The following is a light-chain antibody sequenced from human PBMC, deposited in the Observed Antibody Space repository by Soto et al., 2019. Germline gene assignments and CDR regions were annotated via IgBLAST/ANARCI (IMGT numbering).Light chain of an antibody. Sequence: DIQMTQSPSTLSASVGDRVTITCRASQSISSWLAWYQQKPGKAPKLLIYKASSLESGVPSRFSGSGSGTEFTLTISSLQPDDFATYYCQQYNSYSTTFGQRTKVEIK. J-gene: IGKJ1*01. V-gene: IGKV1-5*03. CDR1: QSISSW. CDR3: QQYNSYSTT. CDR2: KAS.